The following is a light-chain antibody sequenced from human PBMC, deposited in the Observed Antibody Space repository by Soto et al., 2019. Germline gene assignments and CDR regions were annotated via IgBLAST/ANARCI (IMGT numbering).Light chain of an antibody. J-gene: IGLJ1*01. CDR3: QSYDSSLSGFYV. CDR1: SSDVGGYNY. Sequence: QSALAQPASVSGSPGQSITISCTGTSSDVGGYNYVSWYQQHPGKAPKLVISDVTSRPSGVSNRFSGSKSGNTASLTITGLQAEDEADYYCQSYDSSLSGFYVFGTGTKVTVL. CDR2: DVT. V-gene: IGLV2-14*03.